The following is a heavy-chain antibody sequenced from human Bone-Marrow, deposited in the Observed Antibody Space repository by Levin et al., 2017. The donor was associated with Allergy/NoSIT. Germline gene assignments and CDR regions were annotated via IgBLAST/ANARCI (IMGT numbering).Heavy chain of an antibody. Sequence: SETLSLTCTVSGGSISSGSYYWSWIRQPAGKGLEWIGRIYTSGSTNYNPSLKSRVTISVDTSKNQFSLKLSSVTAADTAVYYCAGRYCSGGSCYGVSWFDPWGQGTLVTVSS. D-gene: IGHD2-15*01. CDR2: IYTSGST. CDR1: GGSISSGSYY. V-gene: IGHV4-61*02. CDR3: AGRYCSGGSCYGVSWFDP. J-gene: IGHJ5*02.